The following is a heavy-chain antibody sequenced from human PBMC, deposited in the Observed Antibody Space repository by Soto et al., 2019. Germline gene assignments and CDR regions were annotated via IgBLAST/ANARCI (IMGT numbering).Heavy chain of an antibody. Sequence: EVQLLESGGGLVQPGGSLRLSCAASGFTFSSYAMSWVRQAPGKGLEWVSGISGSGASTYYADSVKGRSTISRDNSKNTLYLQMNSLRAEDTAVYYCAKGLQLAHFDYWGQGTLVTVSS. J-gene: IGHJ4*02. CDR3: AKGLQLAHFDY. CDR1: GFTFSSYA. D-gene: IGHD6-13*01. V-gene: IGHV3-23*01. CDR2: ISGSGAST.